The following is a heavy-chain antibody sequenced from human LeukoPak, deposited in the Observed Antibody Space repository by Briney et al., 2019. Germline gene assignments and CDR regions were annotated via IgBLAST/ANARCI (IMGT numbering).Heavy chain of an antibody. D-gene: IGHD2-2*01. Sequence: ASVKVSCKASGYTFTDYYMHWVRQAPGQGLEWMGWINPKSGGRSYAQRFQGRVTMTRDTSISTAYMELSRLRSDDAAVYYCATGERLVPAAMWFDYWGQGTLVTVSS. CDR2: INPKSGGR. CDR1: GYTFTDYY. J-gene: IGHJ4*02. V-gene: IGHV1-2*02. CDR3: ATGERLVPAAMWFDY.